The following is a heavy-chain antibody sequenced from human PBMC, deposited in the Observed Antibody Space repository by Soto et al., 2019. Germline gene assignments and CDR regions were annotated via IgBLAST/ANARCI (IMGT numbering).Heavy chain of an antibody. CDR1: GGTFSSYA. V-gene: IGHV1-69*13. CDR3: ASGGYSSSSSGRWNYYYYGMDV. Sequence: SVKVSCKASGGTFSSYAISWVRQAPGQGLEWMGGIIPIFGTANYAQKFQGRVAITADESTSTAYMELSSLRSEDTAVYYCASGGYSSSSSGRWNYYYYGMDVWG. D-gene: IGHD6-6*01. CDR2: IIPIFGTA. J-gene: IGHJ6*02.